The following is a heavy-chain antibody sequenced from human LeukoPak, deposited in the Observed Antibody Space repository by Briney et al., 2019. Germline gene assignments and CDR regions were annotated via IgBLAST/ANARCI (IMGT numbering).Heavy chain of an antibody. CDR2: IRAYNGNT. Sequence: GAPVKVSCKASGYTFTSSGISRVRQAPGHGVEWMGGIRAYNGNTNYAQKLQGRVTMTTDTSTSTAYMELRSLRSDDTAVYYCARARGGIAVTYYFDYWGQGTLVTVSS. J-gene: IGHJ4*02. CDR3: ARARGGIAVTYYFDY. D-gene: IGHD6-19*01. CDR1: GYTFTSSG. V-gene: IGHV1-18*01.